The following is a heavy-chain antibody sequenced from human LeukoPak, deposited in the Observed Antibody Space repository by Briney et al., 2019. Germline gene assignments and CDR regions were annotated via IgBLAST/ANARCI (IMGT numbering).Heavy chain of an antibody. J-gene: IGHJ4*02. CDR2: ISYDGSNK. CDR1: GFTLNNYG. V-gene: IGHV3-30*18. CDR3: AKDRHYASNLFDY. D-gene: IGHD3-10*01. Sequence: GGSRRLSCAASGFTLNNYGMHWVRQAPGKGLEWVAVISYDGSNKYYADSVKGRFTISRDNSKNTLYLQMNSLRAEDTAMYYCAKDRHYASNLFDYWGQGTLVTVSS.